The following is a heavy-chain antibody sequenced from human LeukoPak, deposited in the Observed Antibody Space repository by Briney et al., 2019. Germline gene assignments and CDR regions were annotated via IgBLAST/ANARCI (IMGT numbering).Heavy chain of an antibody. D-gene: IGHD5-18*01. V-gene: IGHV3-23*01. CDR1: GFTFSSYA. J-gene: IGHJ4*02. CDR2: ISGSGGST. Sequence: SGGSLRLSCAASGFTFSSYAMSWVRQAPGKRLEWVSGISGSGGSTYYADSVKGRFTISRDNSKNTLYLQMNSLRAEDTAVYYCAEVGYSYGRLDYWGQGTLVTVSS. CDR3: AEVGYSYGRLDY.